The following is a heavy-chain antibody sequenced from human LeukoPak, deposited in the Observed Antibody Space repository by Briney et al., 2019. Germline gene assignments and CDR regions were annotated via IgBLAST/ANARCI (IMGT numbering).Heavy chain of an antibody. CDR1: GFTFSSYW. D-gene: IGHD6-19*01. J-gene: IGHJ4*02. CDR3: ATLAVAGTEPQLFDY. CDR2: IRYDGSNK. Sequence: PGGSLRLSCAASGFTFSSYWMHWVRQAPGKGLEWVAFIRYDGSNKYYADSVKGRFTISRDNSKNTLYLQMNSLRAEDTAVYYCATLAVAGTEPQLFDYWGQGTLVTVSS. V-gene: IGHV3-30*02.